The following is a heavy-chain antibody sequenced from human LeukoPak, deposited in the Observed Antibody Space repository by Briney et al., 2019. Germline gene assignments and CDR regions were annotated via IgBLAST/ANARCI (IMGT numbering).Heavy chain of an antibody. V-gene: IGHV4-34*01. D-gene: IGHD2-2*02. Sequence: SGTLSLTCAVYGGSFSGYYWSWIRQPPGKGLECLGEINHSGSNNYNPSLKSRVTISVKTSKNQSSLKLSSVTAADTAVYYCARGYCSSTSGYNFFDYWGQGTLVTVSS. J-gene: IGHJ4*02. CDR2: INHSGSN. CDR3: ARGYCSSTSGYNFFDY. CDR1: GGSFSGYY.